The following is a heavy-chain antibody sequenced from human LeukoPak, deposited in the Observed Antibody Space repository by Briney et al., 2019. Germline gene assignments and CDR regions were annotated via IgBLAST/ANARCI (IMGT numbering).Heavy chain of an antibody. J-gene: IGHJ4*02. Sequence: GGSLRLSCAASGFTFSTYGMHWVRQAPGKGLEWVAVISYDGSNKYYADSVRGRFTISRDNSKNTLYLQMNSLRAEDTAVYYCAKARGNLRANYFDYWGQGTLVTVSS. D-gene: IGHD1-14*01. CDR2: ISYDGSNK. CDR3: AKARGNLRANYFDY. CDR1: GFTFSTYG. V-gene: IGHV3-30*18.